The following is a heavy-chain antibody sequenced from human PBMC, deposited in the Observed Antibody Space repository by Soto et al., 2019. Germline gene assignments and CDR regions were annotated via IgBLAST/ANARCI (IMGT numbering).Heavy chain of an antibody. D-gene: IGHD2-15*01. CDR1: GFTFSSYS. Sequence: PGGSLRLSCASSGFTFSSYSMNWVRQAPGKGLEWDSYISSSSSTIYYADSVKGRFTISRDNAKNSLYLQMKSLRAEDTAVYYCARDKGRSPLDYWGQGTLVTVSS. CDR3: ARDKGRSPLDY. V-gene: IGHV3-48*01. J-gene: IGHJ4*02. CDR2: ISSSSSTI.